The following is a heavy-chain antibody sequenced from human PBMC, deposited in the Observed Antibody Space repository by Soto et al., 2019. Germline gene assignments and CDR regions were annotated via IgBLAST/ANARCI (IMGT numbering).Heavy chain of an antibody. V-gene: IGHV3-74*01. Sequence: GGSLRLSCAASGFTFSSYWMHWVRQAPGKGLVWVSRINSDGSSTSYADSVKGRFTISRDNAKNTLYLQMNSLRAEDTAVYYCARDLPSFDFLLKVYYYYYGMDVWGQGTTVTVSS. CDR3: ARDLPSFDFLLKVYYYYYGMDV. CDR2: INSDGSST. CDR1: GFTFSSYW. D-gene: IGHD3-9*01. J-gene: IGHJ6*02.